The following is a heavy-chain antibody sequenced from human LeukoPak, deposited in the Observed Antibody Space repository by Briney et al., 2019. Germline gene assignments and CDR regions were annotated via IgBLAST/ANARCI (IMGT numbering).Heavy chain of an antibody. V-gene: IGHV4-34*01. CDR1: GGSFSGYY. CDR2: INHSGST. J-gene: IGHJ4*02. CDR3: ARGPYVDSYYFDY. Sequence: SETLSLTCAVYGGSFSGYYWSWIRQPPGKGLEWTGEINHSGSTNYNPSLKSRVTISVDTSKNQFSLKLSSVTAADTAVYYCARGPYVDSYYFDYWGQGTLVTVSS. D-gene: IGHD3-16*01.